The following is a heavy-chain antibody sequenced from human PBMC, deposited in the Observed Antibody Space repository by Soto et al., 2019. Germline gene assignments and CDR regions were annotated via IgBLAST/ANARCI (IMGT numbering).Heavy chain of an antibody. CDR3: ARRRSRDYGDNFDY. CDR2: IYYSGST. V-gene: IGHV4-61*01. D-gene: IGHD4-17*01. CDR1: GGSVSSSSYY. Sequence: SETLSLTCTVSGGSVSSSSYYWSWIRQPPGKGLEWIAYIYYSGSTNYNPSLKSRVTMSVDTSKNQFSLKMSSVTAADTAVYYCARRRSRDYGDNFDYWGQGTLVTVSS. J-gene: IGHJ4*02.